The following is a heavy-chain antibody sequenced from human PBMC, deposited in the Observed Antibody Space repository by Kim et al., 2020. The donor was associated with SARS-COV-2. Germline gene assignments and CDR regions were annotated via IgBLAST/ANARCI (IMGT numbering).Heavy chain of an antibody. Sequence: GGSLRLSCAASGFTFSSYAMSWVRQAPGKGLEWVSAISGSGGSTYYADSVKGRFTISRDNSKNTLYLQMNSLRAEDTAVYYCAKDGWYYDSSGYETPLNAFDIWGQGTMVTVSS. CDR1: GFTFSSYA. J-gene: IGHJ3*02. CDR2: ISGSGGST. V-gene: IGHV3-23*01. CDR3: AKDGWYYDSSGYETPLNAFDI. D-gene: IGHD3-22*01.